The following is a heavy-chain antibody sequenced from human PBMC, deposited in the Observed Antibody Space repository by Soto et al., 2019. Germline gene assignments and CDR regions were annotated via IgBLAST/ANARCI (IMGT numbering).Heavy chain of an antibody. J-gene: IGHJ6*02. V-gene: IGHV1-46*01. CDR2: INPSGGGT. D-gene: IGHD6-19*01. CDR1: GYTFTNFY. Sequence: QVQLVQSGAEVKEPGASMKVSCKASGYTFTNFYIHWVRQAPGQGLEWMGIINPSGGGTDYARRFQGRVVMTRDTSTSTVYMDLSSLRSADTAVYYCARNSGWSYGMDVWGQGTTVTVSS. CDR3: ARNSGWSYGMDV.